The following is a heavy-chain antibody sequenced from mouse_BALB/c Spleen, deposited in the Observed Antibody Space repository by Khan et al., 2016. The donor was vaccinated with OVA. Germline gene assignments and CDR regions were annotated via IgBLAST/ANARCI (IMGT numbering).Heavy chain of an antibody. CDR2: IAPGSGST. CDR3: TKENYYGNSCYAMDY. Sequence: DLVKPGASVKLSCKASGYTFTSYWINWIKQRPGQGLECIGRIAPGSGSTYYNEIFKGKATLTVDTSSSTAYIQLSSLSSEDAAVYSCTKENYYGNSCYAMDYWGQGTSVTVSS. V-gene: IGHV1S41*01. J-gene: IGHJ4*01. D-gene: IGHD2-1*01. CDR1: GYTFTSYW.